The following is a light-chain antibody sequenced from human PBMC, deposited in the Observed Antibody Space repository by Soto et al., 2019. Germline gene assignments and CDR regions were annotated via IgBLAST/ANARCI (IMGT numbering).Light chain of an antibody. CDR3: MQGSHWPYT. CDR2: KVS. J-gene: IGKJ2*01. CDR1: QSLVSSNGNTY. Sequence: VVMTQSPLSLPVTLGQPASISCRSSQSLVSSNGNTYLNWFQQRPGQSPRRLIYKVSNRDSGFTDRFRGSGSGTDFTMKISRVEAEDVGVYYCMQGSHWPYTFGQGTKLEIE. V-gene: IGKV2-30*01.